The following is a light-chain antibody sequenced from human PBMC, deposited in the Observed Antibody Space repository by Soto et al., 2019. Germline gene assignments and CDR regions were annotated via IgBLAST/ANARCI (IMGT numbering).Light chain of an antibody. CDR3: QQRSNWPPAT. J-gene: IGKJ5*01. V-gene: IGKV3D-20*02. CDR1: QSVRSSS. Sequence: EIVFTQSPGTLSLTPGERATLSCRASQSVRSSSLAWYQQKPGQAPRLLIYGASSRATGIPDRFSGSGSGTDFTLTISSLEPEDFAVYYCQQRSNWPPATFGQGTRLEN. CDR2: GAS.